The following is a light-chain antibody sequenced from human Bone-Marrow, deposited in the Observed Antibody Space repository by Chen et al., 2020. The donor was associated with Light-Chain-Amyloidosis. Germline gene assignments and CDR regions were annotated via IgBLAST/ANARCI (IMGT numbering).Light chain of an antibody. V-gene: IGLV3-21*02. CDR3: QVWDRSSDRPV. CDR1: NIGATS. Sequence: SYVLTQPSSVSVAPGQTATIACGGKNIGATSVHWYQQTPGQAPLLVVYDDSDRPSGIRERLSGSNSGNAATLTISRVGAGDEPDYYCQVWDRSSDRPVFGGGTKLTVL. J-gene: IGLJ3*02. CDR2: DDS.